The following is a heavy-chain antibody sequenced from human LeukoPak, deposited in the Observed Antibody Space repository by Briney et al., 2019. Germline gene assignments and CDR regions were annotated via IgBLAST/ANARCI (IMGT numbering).Heavy chain of an antibody. D-gene: IGHD4-23*01. CDR1: GFTFSGYS. J-gene: IGHJ4*02. V-gene: IGHV3-74*01. CDR3: ARGRPHGNDY. Sequence: PGGSLRPSCTASGFTFSGYSTNWVRQAPGKGLVWVSRIASDGSSTTYADSVKGRFSISRDNAKNTLYLQMNSLRVEDTAVYYCARGRPHGNDYWGQGTLVTVSS. CDR2: IASDGSST.